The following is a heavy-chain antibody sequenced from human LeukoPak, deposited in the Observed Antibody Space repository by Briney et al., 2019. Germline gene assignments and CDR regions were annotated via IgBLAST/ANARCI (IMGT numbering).Heavy chain of an antibody. CDR3: ARAGIAAAGTFRYYYYGMDV. Sequence: EASVKVSCKASGYTFTSYGISWVRQAPGQGLEWMGWISAYNGNTNYAQKLQGRVTMTTDTSTSTAYMELRSLRSDDTAVYYCARAGIAAAGTFRYYYYGMDVWGQGTTVTVSS. D-gene: IGHD6-13*01. J-gene: IGHJ6*02. CDR1: GYTFTSYG. CDR2: ISAYNGNT. V-gene: IGHV1-18*01.